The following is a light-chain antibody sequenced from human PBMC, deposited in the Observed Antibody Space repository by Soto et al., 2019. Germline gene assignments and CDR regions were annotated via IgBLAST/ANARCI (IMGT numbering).Light chain of an antibody. J-gene: IGKJ3*01. V-gene: IGKV1-12*01. CDR2: AAS. CDR3: QQASSFPFT. CDR1: QGISSW. Sequence: DIHMTQSPSSVSASVGDRVIITCRASQGISSWLAWYQQKPGEAPNLLIYAASTLQSGVPSRFSGSGSATEFTLTISNLQPEDFATYYCQQASSFPFTFGPGTRVDIK.